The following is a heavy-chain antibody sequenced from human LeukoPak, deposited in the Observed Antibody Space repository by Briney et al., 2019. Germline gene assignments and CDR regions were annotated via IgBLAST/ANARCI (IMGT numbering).Heavy chain of an antibody. CDR2: IRSKANSYAT. CDR3: TRRGGIVGPTNRQVD. CDR1: GFTFSGSA. Sequence: GGSLRLSCAASGFTFSGSAMHWVRQASGKRLEWVVRIRSKANSYATAYAASVKGRFTISRDGSKNTAYLQMNSLKTEDTAVYYCTRRGGIVGPTNRQVDWGQGTLVTVSS. J-gene: IGHJ4*02. V-gene: IGHV3-73*01. D-gene: IGHD1-26*01.